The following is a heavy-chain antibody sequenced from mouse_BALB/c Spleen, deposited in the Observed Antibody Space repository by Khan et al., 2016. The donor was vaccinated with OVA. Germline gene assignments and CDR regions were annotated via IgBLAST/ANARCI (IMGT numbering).Heavy chain of an antibody. CDR1: GYSITSNYA. D-gene: IGHD1-1*01. CDR3: ARKNYYGYAVDY. CDR2: ISYSGST. J-gene: IGHJ4*01. V-gene: IGHV3-2*02. Sequence: EVQLQESGPGLVKPSQSLSLTCTVTGYSITSNYAWNWIRQFPGNKLEWMGYISYSGSTSNNPSLKSRISINRDTSKKQFFLQLNSVTTEDTATYYCARKNYYGYAVDYWGQGTSVTVSS.